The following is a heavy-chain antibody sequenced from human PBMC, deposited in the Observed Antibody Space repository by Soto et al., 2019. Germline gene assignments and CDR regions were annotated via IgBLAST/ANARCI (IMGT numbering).Heavy chain of an antibody. CDR1: GDSVSRNSAA. V-gene: IGHV6-1*01. CDR2: TYYRTRWYY. Sequence: SPALSLTCVISGDSVSRNSAASNWFRQTPSRGLEWLGRTYYRTRWYYDYAVSVRSRITVNPDTSKNQFSLQLTSVTPEDTAVYYCAGTTSHYWYYMDVWGKGTTVTVSS. D-gene: IGHD1-7*01. J-gene: IGHJ6*03. CDR3: AGTTSHYWYYMDV.